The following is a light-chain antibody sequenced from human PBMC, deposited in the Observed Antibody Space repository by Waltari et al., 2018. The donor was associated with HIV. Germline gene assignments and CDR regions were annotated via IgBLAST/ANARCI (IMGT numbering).Light chain of an antibody. V-gene: IGKV4-1*01. CDR3: QQYYSSLMYT. CDR2: WAS. J-gene: IGKJ2*01. Sequence: DIVMTQSQDSLAVSLGERATINCKSSQSVLYSSNNKNYLAWYQQKPGQPPKLLIYWASIREPGVPDRFIGGGSGTDFTLTISSLQAEDVAVYYCQQYYSSLMYTYGQGTKLEIK. CDR1: QSVLYSSNNKNY.